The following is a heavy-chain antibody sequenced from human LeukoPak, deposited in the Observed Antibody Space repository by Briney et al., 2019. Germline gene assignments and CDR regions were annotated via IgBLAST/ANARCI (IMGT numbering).Heavy chain of an antibody. CDR2: ISSNGGNT. CDR1: GFTFSSYA. Sequence: GGSLRLSCSASGFTFSSYAMHWVRQAPGKGLEYVSAISSNGGNTYYADSVKGRFTISRDNSKNTLYLQMSSLRAEDTAVYYCAKDTGYCGGDCYSYWGQGTLVTVSS. CDR3: AKDTGYCGGDCYSY. V-gene: IGHV3-64D*06. D-gene: IGHD2-21*02. J-gene: IGHJ4*02.